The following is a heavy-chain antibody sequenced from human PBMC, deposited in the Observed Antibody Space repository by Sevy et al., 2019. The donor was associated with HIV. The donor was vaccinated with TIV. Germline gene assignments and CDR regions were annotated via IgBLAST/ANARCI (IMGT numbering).Heavy chain of an antibody. CDR1: GFSFSRYA. J-gene: IGHJ4*02. V-gene: IGHV3-30*04. CDR2: ISYDKVNT. Sequence: GGSLRLSCAASGFSFSRYAMHWIRQAPGKGLESVAVISYDKVNTYHSDSVKGRFTISRDNSKNTLYLQMNSLRPEDTAVYYCARDGGGDYFDYGGQGTLVTVSS. CDR3: ARDGGGDYFDY. D-gene: IGHD3-16*01.